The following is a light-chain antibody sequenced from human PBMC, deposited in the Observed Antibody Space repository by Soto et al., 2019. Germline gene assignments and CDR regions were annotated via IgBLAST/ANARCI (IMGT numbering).Light chain of an antibody. CDR1: QSISSY. CDR3: QHYNSYSEA. CDR2: KAS. V-gene: IGKV1-5*03. J-gene: IGKJ1*01. Sequence: DVQLTQSPSFLSASVGDRVTITCRASQSISSYLNLYQQKPGKAPKLLIYKASTLKSGVPSRFSGSGSGTEFTLTISSLQPDDFATYYCQHYNSYSEAFGQGTKVDIK.